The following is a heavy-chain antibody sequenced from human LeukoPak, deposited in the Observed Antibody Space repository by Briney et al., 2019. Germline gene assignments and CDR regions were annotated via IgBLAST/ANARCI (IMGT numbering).Heavy chain of an antibody. D-gene: IGHD2-2*01. V-gene: IGHV4-39*07. CDR1: GGSISSSSYY. Sequence: SETLSLTCTVSGGSISSSSYYWGWIRQPPGKGLEWIGSIYYSGSTYYNPSLKSRVTISVDTSKNQFSLKLSSVTAADTAVYYCARAFDPTSLAYWGQGTLVTVSS. CDR2: IYYSGST. J-gene: IGHJ4*02. CDR3: ARAFDPTSLAY.